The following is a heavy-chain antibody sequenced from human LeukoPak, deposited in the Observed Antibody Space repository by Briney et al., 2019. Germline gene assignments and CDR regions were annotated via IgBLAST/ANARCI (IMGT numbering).Heavy chain of an antibody. CDR3: ARDYGYNWNYGGGGRFDP. CDR1: GGTFSSYA. CDR2: IIPIFGTA. D-gene: IGHD1-7*01. V-gene: IGHV1-69*05. Sequence: SVKVSCKASGGTFSSYAISWVRQAPGQGLEWMGRIIPIFGTANYAQKFQGRVTITTDESTSTAYMELSSLRSEDTAVYYCARDYGYNWNYGGGGRFDPWGQGTLVTVSS. J-gene: IGHJ5*02.